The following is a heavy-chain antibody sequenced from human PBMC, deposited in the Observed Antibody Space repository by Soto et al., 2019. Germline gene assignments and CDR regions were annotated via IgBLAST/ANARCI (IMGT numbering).Heavy chain of an antibody. J-gene: IGHJ6*02. CDR2: INPETGGT. Sequence: QVQLVQSGADVKTPGASVRVSCKASGYTFTGYYVHWAREAPGQGLEWMGWINPETGGTSYAQKFQGRDVLSRDASINTAYREMSRLRFDDAAMYFCARERYQVISDGMDVWGQGTTVTVSS. CDR3: ARERYQVISDGMDV. V-gene: IGHV1-2*02. CDR1: GYTFTGYY. D-gene: IGHD2-2*01.